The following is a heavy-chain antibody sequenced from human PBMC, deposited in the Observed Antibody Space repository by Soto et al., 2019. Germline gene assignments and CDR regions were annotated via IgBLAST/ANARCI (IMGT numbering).Heavy chain of an antibody. V-gene: IGHV4-30-4*01. CDR3: ARVNYDILTGYQPFDY. D-gene: IGHD3-9*01. J-gene: IGHJ4*02. Sequence: SETLSLTCTFSGGSISSGDYYWSWIRQPPGKGLEWIGYIYYSGSTYYNPSLKSRVTISVDTSKNPFSLKLSSVTAADTAVYYCARVNYDILTGYQPFDYWGQGTLVTVSS. CDR2: IYYSGST. CDR1: GGSISSGDYY.